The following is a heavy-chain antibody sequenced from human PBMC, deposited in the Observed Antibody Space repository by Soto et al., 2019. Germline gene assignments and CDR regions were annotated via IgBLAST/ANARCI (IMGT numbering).Heavy chain of an antibody. J-gene: IGHJ4*02. CDR1: GFTFSSYA. D-gene: IGHD6-19*01. V-gene: IGHV3-23*01. Sequence: PGGSLRLSCAASGFTFSSYAMSWVRQAPGKGLEWVSAISGSGVSTYYADSVKGRFTISRDNSKNTLYLQMNGLRAEDTAVYYCAKEGEHSSGWANFDYWGQATLVTVSS. CDR3: AKEGEHSSGWANFDY. CDR2: ISGSGVST.